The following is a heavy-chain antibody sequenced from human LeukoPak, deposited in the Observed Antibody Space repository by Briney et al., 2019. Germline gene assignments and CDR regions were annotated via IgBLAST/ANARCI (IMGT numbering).Heavy chain of an antibody. CDR1: GGSFSGYY. CDR2: INHSGST. CDR3: ARGRVGLAARLVTTRRGGYYYMDV. Sequence: SSETLSLTCAVYGGSFSGYYWSWIRQPPGKGLEWIGEINHSGSTNYNPSLKSRVTISVDTSKNQFSLKLSSVTAADTAVYYCARGRVGLAARLVTTRRGGYYYMDVWGKGTTVTVSS. D-gene: IGHD6-6*01. J-gene: IGHJ6*03. V-gene: IGHV4-34*01.